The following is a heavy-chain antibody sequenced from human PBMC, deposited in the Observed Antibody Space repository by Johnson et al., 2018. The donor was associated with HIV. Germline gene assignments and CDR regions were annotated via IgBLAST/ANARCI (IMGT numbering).Heavy chain of an antibody. Sequence: QVQLVDTGGGLIQPGGSLRLSCAASGFTFRSYAMHWVRQAPGKGLEWVAVISYDGNIKFYADYVKGRFSISRDNSKNTLFLDMNSLRAEDTALYYCARSMYADDYGDSLFLAPRLYAFDIWGPGTIVTVSS. J-gene: IGHJ3*02. V-gene: IGHV3-30-3*01. CDR1: GFTFRSYA. CDR3: ARSMYADDYGDSLFLAPRLYAFDI. CDR2: ISYDGNIK. D-gene: IGHD4-17*01.